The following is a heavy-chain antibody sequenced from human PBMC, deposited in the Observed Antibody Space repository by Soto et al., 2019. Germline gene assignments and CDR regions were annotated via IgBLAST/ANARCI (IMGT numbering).Heavy chain of an antibody. D-gene: IGHD2-21*02. CDR3: ARLGYCGGDCYLFDY. Sequence: SETLSLTCTVSGGSISSSSYYWGWIRQPPGKGMEWIESIYYSGSTYYNPSLKSRVTISVDTSKNQFSLWLSSVTAADTAVYYCARLGYCGGDCYLFDYWGQGTLVTVS. CDR2: IYYSGST. CDR1: GGSISSSSYY. V-gene: IGHV4-39*01. J-gene: IGHJ4*02.